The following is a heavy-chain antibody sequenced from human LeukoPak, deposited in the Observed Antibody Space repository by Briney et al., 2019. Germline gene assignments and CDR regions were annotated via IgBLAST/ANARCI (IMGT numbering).Heavy chain of an antibody. V-gene: IGHV3-15*01. J-gene: IGHJ4*02. CDR2: IKSKTDGGTT. D-gene: IGHD6-13*01. Sequence: PGGSLRLSCAASGFTFSNAWMSWVRQAPGKGLEWVGRIKSKTDGGTTDYAAPVKGRFTISRDDSKNTLYLQMNSLKTEDTAVYYCITALRQQPVLVYWGQGTLVTVSS. CDR1: GFTFSNAW. CDR3: ITALRQQPVLVY.